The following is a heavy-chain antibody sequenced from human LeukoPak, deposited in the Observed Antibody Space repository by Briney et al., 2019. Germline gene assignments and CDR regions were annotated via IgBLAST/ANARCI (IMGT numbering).Heavy chain of an antibody. CDR3: ARPVDYGTLD. D-gene: IGHD4-17*01. J-gene: IGHJ4*02. V-gene: IGHV5-51*01. CDR2: IYPGGSDT. CDR1: GYSFTSYW. Sequence: GESLKISCRGSGYSFTSYWIGWVRQMPGKGLEWMGIIYPGGSDTRYSRSFQAQATTSADKTISTAYLQWSSRKASDTAMYYCARPVDYGTLDWGQGTLVTVSS.